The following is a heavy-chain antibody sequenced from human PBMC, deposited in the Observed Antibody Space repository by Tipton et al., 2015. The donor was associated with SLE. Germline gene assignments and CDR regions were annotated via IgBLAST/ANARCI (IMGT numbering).Heavy chain of an antibody. V-gene: IGHV4-39*07. CDR1: GDSVSSVTTNNYY. CDR2: IYYSGGS. CDR3: ARGTMGVWSGYFDGFDV. Sequence: TLSLTCTVSGDSVSSVTTNNYYWGWIRQPPGKGLEWIGSIYYSGGSYYNPSLKSRVSISLDTSKNQFSLKLSSVTAADTAVYYCARGTMGVWSGYFDGFDVWGQGTTVTVSS. D-gene: IGHD3-3*01. J-gene: IGHJ6*02.